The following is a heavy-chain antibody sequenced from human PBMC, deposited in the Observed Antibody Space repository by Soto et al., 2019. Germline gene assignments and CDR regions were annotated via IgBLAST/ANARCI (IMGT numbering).Heavy chain of an antibody. Sequence: QVQLQQWGAGLLKPSETLSLTCAVYGGSFSGYYWSWIRQPPGKGLEWIGEINHSGSTNYNPSLKSRVTISVDTSKNQFSLKLSSVTAADTAVYYCARVYKAPFDPWGQGTLVTVSS. V-gene: IGHV4-34*01. D-gene: IGHD1-1*01. CDR2: INHSGST. CDR3: ARVYKAPFDP. J-gene: IGHJ5*02. CDR1: GGSFSGYY.